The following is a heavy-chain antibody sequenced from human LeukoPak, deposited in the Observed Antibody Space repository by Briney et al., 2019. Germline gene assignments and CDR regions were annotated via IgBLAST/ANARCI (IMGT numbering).Heavy chain of an antibody. CDR1: GFTFSSNG. J-gene: IGHJ4*02. D-gene: IGHD3-9*01. CDR3: ATDQRYAFDY. V-gene: IGHV3-48*02. Sequence: GGSLRLSCAASGFTFSSNGMNWVRQAPGKGLEWISNIRTTAEGAKYAYYADSVKGRVTISRDDGKNTLYLHMNSLRDDDTAVYYCATDQRYAFDYWGQGILVTVSS. CDR2: IRTTAEGAKYA.